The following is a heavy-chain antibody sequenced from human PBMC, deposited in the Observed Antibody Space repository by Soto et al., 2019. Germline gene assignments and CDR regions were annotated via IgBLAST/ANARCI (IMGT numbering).Heavy chain of an antibody. CDR2: IWYDGSNK. Sequence: SLRLSSSASGFTFSSYGMHWVRQAPGKGLEWVAVIWYDGSNKYYADSVKGRFTISGDNSKNTLYLQMNSLRAEDTAVYYCARDRISGSYSRGAFDIWGQGTMVT. V-gene: IGHV3-33*01. D-gene: IGHD1-26*01. CDR3: ARDRISGSYSRGAFDI. J-gene: IGHJ3*02. CDR1: GFTFSSYG.